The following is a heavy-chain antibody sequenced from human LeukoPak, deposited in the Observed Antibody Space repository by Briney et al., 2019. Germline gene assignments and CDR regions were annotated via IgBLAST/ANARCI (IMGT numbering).Heavy chain of an antibody. CDR1: GFTFSSYS. CDR3: AREKGPYYFDY. CDR2: ISYDGSNK. V-gene: IGHV3-30*03. Sequence: GGSLRLSCAASGFTFSSYSMNWVRQAPGKGLEWVAVISYDGSNKYYADSVKGRFTISRDNSKNTLYLQMNSLRAEDTAVYYCAREKGPYYFDYWGQGTLVTVSS. J-gene: IGHJ4*02.